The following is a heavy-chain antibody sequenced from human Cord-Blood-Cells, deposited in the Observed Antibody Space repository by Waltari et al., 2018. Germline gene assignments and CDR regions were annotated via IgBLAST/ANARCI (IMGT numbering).Heavy chain of an antibody. J-gene: IGHJ4*02. CDR2: INQSGST. V-gene: IGHV4-34*01. CDR3: ARGLSITMVRGVNRGYFEY. Sequence: QVQLQQWGAGLLKPSETLSLTCAVSGGSFSGYYWSWIRPPPGKGLEWIGEINQSGSTNYNPSLKSRVTISVDTSKNQFSLKLSSVTAADTAVYYCARGLSITMVRGVNRGYFEYWGQGTLVTVSS. CDR1: GGSFSGYY. D-gene: IGHD3-10*01.